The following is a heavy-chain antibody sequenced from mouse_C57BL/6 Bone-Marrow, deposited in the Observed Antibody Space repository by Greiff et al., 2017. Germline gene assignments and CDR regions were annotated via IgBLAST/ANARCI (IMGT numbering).Heavy chain of an antibody. CDR3: ARKDYGSLFAY. CDR1: GYAFSSYW. V-gene: IGHV1-80*01. J-gene: IGHJ3*01. D-gene: IGHD1-1*01. CDR2: IYPGDGDT. Sequence: QVHVKQSGAELVKPGASVKISCKASGYAFSSYWMNWVKQRPGKGLEWIGQIYPGDGDTNYNGKFKGKATLTADKSSSTAYMQLSSLTSEDSAVYFCARKDYGSLFAYWGQGTLVTVSA.